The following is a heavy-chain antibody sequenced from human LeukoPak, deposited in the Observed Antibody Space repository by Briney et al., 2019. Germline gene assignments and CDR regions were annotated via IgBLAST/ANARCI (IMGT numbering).Heavy chain of an antibody. V-gene: IGHV3-11*01. Sequence: GGSLRLSCAASGFSFSDYYVIWIRQAPGRGLEYVSYISSHGSSIHYADSVKGRFTISRDNANNSLFLQMNSLRAEDTAVYYCARTGQYCSGGTCYSGQFDSWGQGTLVTVSS. J-gene: IGHJ5*01. CDR3: ARTGQYCSGGTCYSGQFDS. CDR2: ISSHGSSI. CDR1: GFSFSDYY. D-gene: IGHD2-15*01.